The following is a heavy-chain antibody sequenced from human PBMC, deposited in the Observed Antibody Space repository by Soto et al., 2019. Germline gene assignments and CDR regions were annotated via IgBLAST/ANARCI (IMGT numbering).Heavy chain of an antibody. CDR1: GGSISSGGYS. Sequence: SETLSLTCDVSGGSISSGGYSWSWIRQPPGKVLEWIGYIYHSGSTYYNPSLKSRVTISVDRSKNQFSLKPSSVTAADTAVYYCAREDYPVPNWFDPWGQGTLVTVSS. CDR2: IYHSGST. V-gene: IGHV4-30-2*01. J-gene: IGHJ5*02. D-gene: IGHD4-17*01. CDR3: AREDYPVPNWFDP.